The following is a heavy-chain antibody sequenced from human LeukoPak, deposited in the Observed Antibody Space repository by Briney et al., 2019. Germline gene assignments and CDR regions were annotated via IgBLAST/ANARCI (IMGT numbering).Heavy chain of an antibody. V-gene: IGHV3-23*01. CDR3: ARDGYSSGWLFDY. Sequence: PGGSLRLSCAASGFTFSSYAMSWVRQAPGKGLEWVSAISGSGGSTYYADSVKGRFTISRDNAKNSLYLQMNSLRAEDTAVYYCARDGYSSGWLFDYWGQGTLVTVSS. J-gene: IGHJ4*02. CDR1: GFTFSSYA. CDR2: ISGSGGST. D-gene: IGHD6-19*01.